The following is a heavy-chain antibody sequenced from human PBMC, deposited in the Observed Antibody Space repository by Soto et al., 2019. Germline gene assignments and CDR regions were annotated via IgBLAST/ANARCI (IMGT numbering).Heavy chain of an antibody. CDR2: IYHSGST. CDR3: ARLPVAAADRMAA. V-gene: IGHV4-4*02. Sequence: SETLSLTCAVSGGSISSSNWWSGVRQPPGKGLEWIGEIYHSGSTNYNPSLKSRVTISVDKSKNQFSLKLSSVTAADTAGDYCARLPVAAADRMAACGQGPTVT. D-gene: IGHD2-15*01. CDR1: GGSISSSNW. J-gene: IGHJ6*02.